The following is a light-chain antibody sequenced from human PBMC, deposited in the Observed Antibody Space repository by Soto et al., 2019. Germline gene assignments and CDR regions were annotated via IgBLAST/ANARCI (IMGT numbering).Light chain of an antibody. J-gene: IGLJ1*01. CDR3: QSYDSSRSGPLDV. CDR2: GNS. CDR1: SSNIGAGYD. Sequence: QSVLTQPPSVSGAPGQRVTISCTGSSSNIGAGYDVHWYQQLPGTAPKLLIYGNSNRPSGVPDRFSGSKSGTSASLAITGLQAEDEADYYCQSYDSSRSGPLDVFGTGTQLTVL. V-gene: IGLV1-40*01.